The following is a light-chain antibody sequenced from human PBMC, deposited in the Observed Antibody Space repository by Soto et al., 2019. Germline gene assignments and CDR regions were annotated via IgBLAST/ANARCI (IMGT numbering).Light chain of an antibody. V-gene: IGKV3-15*01. Sequence: VMTQSPDSLAVSLGDMATINCKSSQSVSSNLAWYQQKPGQAPRLLIYGASTRATGIPARFSGSGSGTEFTLTISSLQSEDFAVYYCQQYNNWPRTFGQGTKVDIK. J-gene: IGKJ1*01. CDR1: QSVSSN. CDR3: QQYNNWPRT. CDR2: GAS.